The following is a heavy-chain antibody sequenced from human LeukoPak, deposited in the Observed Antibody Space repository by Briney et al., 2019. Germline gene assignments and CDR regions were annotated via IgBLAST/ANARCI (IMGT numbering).Heavy chain of an antibody. CDR1: GYSISSGYY. D-gene: IGHD6-19*01. V-gene: IGHV4-38-2*02. Sequence: ASETLSLTCTVSGYSISSGYYWGWIRQPPGKGLEWIGSIYPSGSTYYNPSLKSRVTISVDTSKNQFSLKLSSVTAADTAVYYCARADYDYYYYMDVWGKGTTVTVSS. CDR2: IYPSGST. CDR3: ARADYDYYYYMDV. J-gene: IGHJ6*03.